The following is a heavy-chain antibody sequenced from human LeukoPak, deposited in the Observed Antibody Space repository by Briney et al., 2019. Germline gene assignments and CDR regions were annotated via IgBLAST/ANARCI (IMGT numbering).Heavy chain of an antibody. J-gene: IGHJ5*02. D-gene: IGHD5-18*01. CDR2: ISSNGGST. CDR1: GFTFSSYA. CDR3: VKGLRGAAMVNWFDP. V-gene: IGHV3-64D*09. Sequence: GGSLRLSCSASGFTFSSYAMHWVRQAPGKGLEYVSAISSNGGSTYYADSVKGRFTISRDNSKNTLYLQMSSLRVEDTAVYYCVKGLRGAAMVNWFDPWGQGTLVTVSS.